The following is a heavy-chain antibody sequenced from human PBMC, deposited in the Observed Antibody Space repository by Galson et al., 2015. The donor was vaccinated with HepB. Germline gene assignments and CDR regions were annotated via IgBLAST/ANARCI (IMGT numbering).Heavy chain of an antibody. CDR3: AKDLPVLAAAGPPPEYFQH. CDR1: GFTFSSYA. CDR2: ISGSGGST. D-gene: IGHD6-13*01. J-gene: IGHJ1*01. Sequence: SLRLSCAASGFTFSSYAMSWVRQAPGKGLEWVSAISGSGGSTYYADSVKGRFTISRDNSKNTLYRQMNSLRAEDTAVYYCAKDLPVLAAAGPPPEYFQHWGQGTLVTVSS. V-gene: IGHV3-23*01.